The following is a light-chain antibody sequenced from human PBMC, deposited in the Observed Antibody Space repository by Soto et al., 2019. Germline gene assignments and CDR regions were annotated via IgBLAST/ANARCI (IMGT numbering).Light chain of an antibody. CDR1: SSDIGAYDY. J-gene: IGLJ1*01. CDR2: EVN. V-gene: IGLV2-14*01. CDR3: FSFTTTGNHV. Sequence: QSALTQPASLSGSPGQSITISCTRTSSDIGAYDYVSWFQQHPGKAPKLIISEVNNRPSGVSNRFSGSKSGKTAYLTISGLKVEDEAEYFCFSFTTTGNHVFGKGTKVTV.